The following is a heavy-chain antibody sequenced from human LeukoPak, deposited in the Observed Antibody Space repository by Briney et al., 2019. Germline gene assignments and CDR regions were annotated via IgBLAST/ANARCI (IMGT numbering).Heavy chain of an antibody. CDR1: GCTFTSYY. J-gene: IGHJ4*02. Sequence: ASVKVSCKASGCTFTSYYMHWVRQAPGQGLQWMGIINPSGGSTTYAQKFQGRVTMTRDTSTSTVYMELSSLRSEDTAVYYCARAASSSGRRLDYWGQGTLVTVSS. D-gene: IGHD3-10*01. V-gene: IGHV1-46*01. CDR2: INPSGGST. CDR3: ARAASSSGRRLDY.